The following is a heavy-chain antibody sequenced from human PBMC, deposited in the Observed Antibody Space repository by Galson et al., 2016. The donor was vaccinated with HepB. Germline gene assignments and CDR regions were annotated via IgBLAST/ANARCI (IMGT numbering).Heavy chain of an antibody. Sequence: SETLSLTCRVSGDSIGSSSYHWAWIRQPPGKGLEWIGSIYYVGRAYYRSSLKSRLTISLDPAKNHISLNLTSVTAADPAVYYCATVPGWESGIYDHWGQGTLVSVSS. D-gene: IGHD1-26*01. CDR3: ATVPGWESGIYDH. CDR2: IYYVGRA. V-gene: IGHV4-39*02. J-gene: IGHJ4*02. CDR1: GDSIGSSSYH.